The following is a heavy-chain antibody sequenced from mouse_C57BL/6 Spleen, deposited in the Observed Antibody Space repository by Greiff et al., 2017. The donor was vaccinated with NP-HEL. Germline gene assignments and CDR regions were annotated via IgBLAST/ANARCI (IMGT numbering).Heavy chain of an antibody. CDR3: ARGTTVVPTGRYAMDY. CDR1: GFTFSDYG. D-gene: IGHD1-1*01. CDR2: ISSGSSTI. Sequence: EVMLVESGGGLVKPGGSLKLSCAASGFTFSDYGMHWVRQAPEKGLEWVAYISSGSSTIYYADTVKGRFTISRDNAKNTLFLQMTSLRSEDTAMYYCARGTTVVPTGRYAMDYWGQGTSVTVSS. V-gene: IGHV5-17*01. J-gene: IGHJ4*01.